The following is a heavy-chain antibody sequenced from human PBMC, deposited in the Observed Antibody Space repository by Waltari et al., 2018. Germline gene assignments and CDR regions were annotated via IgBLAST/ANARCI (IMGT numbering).Heavy chain of an antibody. J-gene: IGHJ3*02. Sequence: DVQLVESGGGLVQPGGSLSLSCAASGFTFSSYSMNWVRQAPGKGLEWVSYITGSSGATHYADSVKGRFTISRDNSKNSLYLQMNSLRAEDTAVYYCASMHAFSIWGQGTMVTVSS. CDR3: ASMHAFSI. CDR1: GFTFSSYS. V-gene: IGHV3-48*01. D-gene: IGHD2-2*01. CDR2: ITGSSGAT.